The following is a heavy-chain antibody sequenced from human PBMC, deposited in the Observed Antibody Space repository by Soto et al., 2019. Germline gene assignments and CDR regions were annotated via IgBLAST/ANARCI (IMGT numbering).Heavy chain of an antibody. CDR1: GYSFTSYW. D-gene: IGHD1-1*01. Sequence: EVQLVQSGAEVKKPGESLKISCKGSGYSFTSYWVGWVRQMPGKGLEWMGIIYPGDSDTRYSPSFQGQVTISADKSIRTASLHWSSLKALDTAKYYCARFSPSLEMPTNDYWGQGTLVTVSS. CDR3: ARFSPSLEMPTNDY. CDR2: IYPGDSDT. V-gene: IGHV5-51*01. J-gene: IGHJ4*02.